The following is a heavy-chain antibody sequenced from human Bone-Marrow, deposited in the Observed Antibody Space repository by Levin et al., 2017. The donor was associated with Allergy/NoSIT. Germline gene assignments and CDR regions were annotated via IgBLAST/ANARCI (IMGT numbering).Heavy chain of an antibody. CDR2: IYYSGST. Sequence: SETLSLTCTVSGGSISSSSYYWGWIRQPPGKGLEWIGSIYYSGSTYYNPSLRSRVTISVDTSKNQFSLKLSSVTAADTAVYYCARSYCSSTSGSAVGYFQHWGQGTLVTVSS. V-gene: IGHV4-39*01. CDR1: GGSISSSSYY. J-gene: IGHJ1*01. CDR3: ARSYCSSTSGSAVGYFQH. D-gene: IGHD2-2*01.